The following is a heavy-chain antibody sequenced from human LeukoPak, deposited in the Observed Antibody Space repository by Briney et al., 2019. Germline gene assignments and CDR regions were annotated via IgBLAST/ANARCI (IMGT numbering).Heavy chain of an antibody. Sequence: TSETLSLTCTVSGGSISSSSYYWGWIRQPPGKGLEWIGSIYYSGSTYYNPSLKSRVTISVDTSKNQFSLKLSSVTAADTAVYYCARVPWFGESFFDYWGQGTLVTVSS. CDR1: GGSISSSSYY. CDR2: IYYSGST. D-gene: IGHD3-10*01. CDR3: ARVPWFGESFFDY. V-gene: IGHV4-39*07. J-gene: IGHJ4*02.